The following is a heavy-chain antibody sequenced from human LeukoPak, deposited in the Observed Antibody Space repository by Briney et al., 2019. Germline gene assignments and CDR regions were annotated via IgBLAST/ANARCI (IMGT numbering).Heavy chain of an antibody. CDR1: GDSVSSNSAA. CDR3: ACVFYDSSGYSGQSAFDI. D-gene: IGHD3-22*01. J-gene: IGHJ3*02. V-gene: IGHV6-1*01. CDR2: TYYRSKWYN. Sequence: SQTLSLTCAISGDSVSSNSAAWNWIRQSPSRGLEWLGRTYYRSKWYNDYAVSVKSRITINPDTSKNQFSLRLNSVTPEDTAVYYCACVFYDSSGYSGQSAFDIWGQGTMVTVSS.